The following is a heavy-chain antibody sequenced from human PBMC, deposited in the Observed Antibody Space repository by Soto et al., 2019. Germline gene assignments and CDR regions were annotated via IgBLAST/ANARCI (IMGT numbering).Heavy chain of an antibody. J-gene: IGHJ3*02. CDR3: AREMATIDGGAFDI. D-gene: IGHD5-12*01. CDR1: GGTFSSYA. CDR2: IIPIFGTA. Sequence: SVKVSCKASGGTFSSYAISWVRQAPGQGLEWMGGIIPIFGTANYAQKFQGRVTITADESTSTAYMELSSLRSEDTAVYYCAREMATIDGGAFDIWGQGTMVTVS. V-gene: IGHV1-69*13.